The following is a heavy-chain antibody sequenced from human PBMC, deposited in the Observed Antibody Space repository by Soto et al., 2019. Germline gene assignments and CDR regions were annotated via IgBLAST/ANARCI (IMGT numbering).Heavy chain of an antibody. CDR1: GFKFEDYA. D-gene: IGHD6-19*01. CDR3: AKAGCSDANCHFWALES. Sequence: EMQLVESGGGLVPPGRSLRLSCAGFGFKFEDYAMHWVRQVPGKGLEWVSYINWNSGKVKYADSVKGRFTISRDKAKNSLYLHMTSLKSEDPALYYCAKAGCSDANCHFWALESWGQGTLISVSS. J-gene: IGHJ4*02. CDR2: INWNSGKV. V-gene: IGHV3-9*01.